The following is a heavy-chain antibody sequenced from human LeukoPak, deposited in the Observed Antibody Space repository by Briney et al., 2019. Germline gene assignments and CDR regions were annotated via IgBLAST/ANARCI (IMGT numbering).Heavy chain of an antibody. D-gene: IGHD6-13*01. J-gene: IGHJ4*02. V-gene: IGHV3-11*01. CDR2: ISSSGSTI. Sequence: PGGSLRLSCAASGFTFTNYAMSWIRQAPGKGLEWVSYISSSGSTIYYADSVKGRFTISRDNAKNSLYLQMNSLRAEDTAVYYCAKGLNRVFVYYFDYWGQGTLVTVSS. CDR3: AKGLNRVFVYYFDY. CDR1: GFTFTNYA.